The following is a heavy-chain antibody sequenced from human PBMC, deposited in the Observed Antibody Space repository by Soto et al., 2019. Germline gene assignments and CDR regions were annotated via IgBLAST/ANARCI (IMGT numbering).Heavy chain of an antibody. CDR3: GRLFDILTAYPYYFDS. CDR1: GVSIGSSSYY. J-gene: IGHJ4*02. D-gene: IGHD3-9*01. CDR2: IYYSGST. Sequence: PSETLSLTCTVSGVSIGSSSYYWGWIRQPPGKGLEWIGTIYYSGSTYYNPSLKSRVAISVDTSKNQFSLRLTSVTAADTAVYYCGRLFDILTAYPYYFDSWGQGTLVTVS. V-gene: IGHV4-39*01.